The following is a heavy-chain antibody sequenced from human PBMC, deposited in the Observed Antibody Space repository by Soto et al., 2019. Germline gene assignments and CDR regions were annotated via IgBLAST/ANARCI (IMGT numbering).Heavy chain of an antibody. V-gene: IGHV4-59*08. CDR2: IYYRGST. D-gene: IGHD3-16*01. Sequence: QVQLQESGPGLVKPSETLSLTCTVSGCSISSYYWCWIRQPPGKGLEWIGYIYYRGSTNYNPSLTRLVTLSVITSKNQCSLKLSSVTAADRAVSYCARQYGGSYSDSWGQGTLVSVSS. J-gene: IGHJ4*02. CDR1: GCSISSYY. CDR3: ARQYGGSYSDS.